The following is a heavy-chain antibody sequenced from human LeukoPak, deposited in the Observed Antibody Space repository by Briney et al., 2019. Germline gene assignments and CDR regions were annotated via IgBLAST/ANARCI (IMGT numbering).Heavy chain of an antibody. J-gene: IGHJ4*02. V-gene: IGHV3-21*01. CDR2: ISSSSSDI. Sequence: GGSLTLSCVASGFTFNDYTMNWVRQAPGKGLEWVSSISSSSSDIYHADSVKGRFTISRDNAKKSLSLQMNSLRAEDTAVYYCARAILYPYYFDYWGQGTLVTVSS. CDR1: GFTFNDYT. CDR3: ARAILYPYYFDY. D-gene: IGHD2-8*01.